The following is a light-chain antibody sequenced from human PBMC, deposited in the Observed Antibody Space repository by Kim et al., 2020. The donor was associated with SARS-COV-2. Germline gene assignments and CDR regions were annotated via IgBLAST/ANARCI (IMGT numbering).Light chain of an antibody. CDR3: QRYGGPPPYT. J-gene: IGKJ2*01. V-gene: IGKV3-20*01. CDR2: HAS. Sequence: PGDRATLPCRASQPMRKDFLAWYQQKPGQPPRLLIYHASVRASDIPVRFSGSGSATDFTLTINTLEPEDFSVYYCQRYGGPPPYTFGQGTKLEI. CDR1: QPMRKDF.